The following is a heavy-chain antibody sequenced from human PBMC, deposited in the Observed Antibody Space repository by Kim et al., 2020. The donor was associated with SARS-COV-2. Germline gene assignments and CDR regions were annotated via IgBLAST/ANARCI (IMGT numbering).Heavy chain of an antibody. CDR2: ISYDGSNK. Sequence: GGSLRLSCAASGFTFSSYAMHWVRQAPGKGLEWVAVISYDGSNKYYADSVKGRFTISRDNSKNTLYLQMNSLRAEDTAVYYCARGGSIAPRGVDTDMD. CDR3: ARGGSIAPRGVDTDMD. D-gene: IGHD6-6*01. CDR1: GFTFSSYA. V-gene: IGHV3-30-3*01. J-gene: IGHJ6*03.